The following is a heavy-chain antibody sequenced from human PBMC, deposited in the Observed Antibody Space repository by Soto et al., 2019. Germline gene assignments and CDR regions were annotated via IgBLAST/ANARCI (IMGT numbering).Heavy chain of an antibody. J-gene: IGHJ3*02. CDR2: ISWNSGSI. CDR1: GFTFDDYA. Sequence: PGGSLRLSCAASGFTFDDYAMHWVRQAPGKGLEWVSGISWNSGSIGYADSVKGRFTISRDNAKNSLYLQMNSLRAEDTALYYCAKARIAAAGLDAFDIWGQGKMVTGSS. CDR3: AKARIAAAGLDAFDI. D-gene: IGHD6-13*01. V-gene: IGHV3-9*01.